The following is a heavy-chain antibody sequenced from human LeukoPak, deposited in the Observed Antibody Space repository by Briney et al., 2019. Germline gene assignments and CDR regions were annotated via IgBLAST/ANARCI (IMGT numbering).Heavy chain of an antibody. Sequence: TPSETLSLTCTVSGSSISSSNWWSWIRQPPGKGLEWIGSIYYSGSTYYNPSLKSRVTISVDTSKNQFSLKLSSVTAADTAVYYCARGKLRWSGYEPSTHAPFDYWGQGTLVTVSS. CDR2: IYYSGST. CDR3: ARGKLRWSGYEPSTHAPFDY. V-gene: IGHV4-39*07. D-gene: IGHD5-12*01. J-gene: IGHJ4*02. CDR1: GSSISSSNW.